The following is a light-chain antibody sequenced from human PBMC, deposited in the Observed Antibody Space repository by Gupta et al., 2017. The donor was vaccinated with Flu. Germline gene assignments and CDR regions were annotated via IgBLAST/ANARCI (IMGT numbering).Light chain of an antibody. Sequence: SLSASVGYRVTITFRASQRISSYFNSYQQKPRSAPKLLLYAAFSFLSEVLSTSSGSSSARAFSLPIISLLPEDFATSYCQQSASTPCTFGPGTKVEI. V-gene: IGKV1-39*01. CDR1: QRISSY. J-gene: IGKJ2*02. CDR2: AAF. CDR3: QQSASTPCT.